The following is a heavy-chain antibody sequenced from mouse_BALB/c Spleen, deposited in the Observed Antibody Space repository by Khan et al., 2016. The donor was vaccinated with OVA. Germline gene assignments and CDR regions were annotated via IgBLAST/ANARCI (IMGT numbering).Heavy chain of an antibody. CDR3: ARDYWDEFTY. CDR2: LDPAHGNT. J-gene: IGHJ3*01. CDR1: GFNIKDTY. Sequence: VQLQQSGAELVKPGASVKLSCTASGFNIKDTYMHWVKQRPEQGLEWIGRLDPAHGNTKSDPKFQGKATITADTSSHTAYLQLSRLTSEDTAVYYCARDYWDEFTYWGQGTRVTVSA. D-gene: IGHD4-1*01. V-gene: IGHV14-3*02.